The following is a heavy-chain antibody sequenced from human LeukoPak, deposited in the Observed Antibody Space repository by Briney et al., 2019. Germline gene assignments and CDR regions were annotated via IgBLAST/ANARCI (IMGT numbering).Heavy chain of an antibody. CDR2: VYGNGNT. CDR3: VRERLGAIVEN. Sequence: GGSLRLSCAASGFSFANDRMSWVRQPPGKGLEWVSTVYGNGNTAYTDSVKGRFTISRDNSKNTLLLQMNSLRAEDTAVYFCVRERLGAIVENWGQGVLVIVSS. CDR1: GFSFANDR. V-gene: IGHV3-53*01. D-gene: IGHD1-1*01. J-gene: IGHJ4*02.